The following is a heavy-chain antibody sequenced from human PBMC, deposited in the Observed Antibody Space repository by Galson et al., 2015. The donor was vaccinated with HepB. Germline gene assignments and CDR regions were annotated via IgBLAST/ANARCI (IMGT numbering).Heavy chain of an antibody. CDR1: GYTFTSYG. V-gene: IGHV1-18*01. D-gene: IGHD2-2*01. CDR3: ARDWVVVVPAAMGPHMDV. Sequence: SVKVSCKASGYTFTSYGISWVRQAPGQGLEWMGWISAYNGNTNYAQKLQGRVTMTTDTSTSTAYMELRSLRSDDTAVYYCARDWVVVVPAAMGPHMDVWGKGTTVTVSS. CDR2: ISAYNGNT. J-gene: IGHJ6*03.